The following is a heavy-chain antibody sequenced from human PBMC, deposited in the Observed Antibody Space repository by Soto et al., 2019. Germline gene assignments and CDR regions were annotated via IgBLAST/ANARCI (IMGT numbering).Heavy chain of an antibody. CDR2: IYPGDSDT. Sequence: PGESLKISCMGSGYSFTIYWIGWVRQMPGKGLERMGIIYPGDSDTRYSPSFQGQVTISADKSITTTYLQWSSLKASDTAIYYCARLFDTSGWYDYWGQGTLVTVSS. J-gene: IGHJ4*02. V-gene: IGHV5-51*01. CDR1: GYSFTIYW. D-gene: IGHD6-19*01. CDR3: ARLFDTSGWYDY.